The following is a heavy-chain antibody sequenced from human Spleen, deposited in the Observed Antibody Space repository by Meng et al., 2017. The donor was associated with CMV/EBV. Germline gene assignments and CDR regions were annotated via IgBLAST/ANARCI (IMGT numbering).Heavy chain of an antibody. CDR1: GGSISSYY. CDR2: IYYSGST. Sequence: SETLSLTCTVSGGSISSYYWSWIRQPPGKGLEWIGYIYYSGSTNYNPSLKSRVTISVDTSKNQFSLKLSSVTAADTAVYYCARHPSIVGALGWFDPWGQGTLVTVSS. V-gene: IGHV4-59*08. CDR3: ARHPSIVGALGWFDP. D-gene: IGHD1-26*01. J-gene: IGHJ5*02.